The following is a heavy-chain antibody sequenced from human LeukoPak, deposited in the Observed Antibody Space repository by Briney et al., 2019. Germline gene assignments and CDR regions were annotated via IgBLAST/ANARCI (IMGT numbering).Heavy chain of an antibody. Sequence: GGSLRLSCVASGFTVSSYYMSWVRQAPGKGLEGVSLLYTGGTTYYADSVEGRFTISRDDSKNTIYLQMNTLRAEDTAVYYCARGGVNYWNPRYWGQGTLVTVSS. J-gene: IGHJ4*02. CDR2: LYTGGTT. CDR3: ARGGVNYWNPRY. CDR1: GFTVSSYY. V-gene: IGHV3-53*01. D-gene: IGHD1-1*01.